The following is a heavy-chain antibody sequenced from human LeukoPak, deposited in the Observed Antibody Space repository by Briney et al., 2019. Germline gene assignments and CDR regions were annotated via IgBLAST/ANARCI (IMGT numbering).Heavy chain of an antibody. CDR3: AKYRGKIVEDQGFDY. Sequence: GGSLRLSCAASGFTFSTSWMTWVRQAPGKGLEWVANIKQDGSDKYYMDSVKGRFTISRDNSKNTLYLQMNSLRAEDTAVYYCAKYRGKIVEDQGFDYWGQGTLVTVSS. CDR2: IKQDGSDK. CDR1: GFTFSTSW. J-gene: IGHJ4*02. V-gene: IGHV3-7*03. D-gene: IGHD3-22*01.